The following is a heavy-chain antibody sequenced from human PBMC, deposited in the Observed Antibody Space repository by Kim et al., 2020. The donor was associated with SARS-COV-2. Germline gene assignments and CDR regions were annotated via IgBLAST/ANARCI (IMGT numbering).Heavy chain of an antibody. V-gene: IGHV1-69*13. Sequence: SVKVSCKASGGTFSSYAISWVRQAPGQGLEWMGGIIPIFGTANYAQKFQGRVTITADESTSTAYMELSSLRSEDTAVYYCARGVGHYDYVWGSYRYFVRAFDIWGQGTMVTVSS. CDR3: ARGVGHYDYVWGSYRYFVRAFDI. D-gene: IGHD3-16*02. CDR1: GGTFSSYA. J-gene: IGHJ3*02. CDR2: IIPIFGTA.